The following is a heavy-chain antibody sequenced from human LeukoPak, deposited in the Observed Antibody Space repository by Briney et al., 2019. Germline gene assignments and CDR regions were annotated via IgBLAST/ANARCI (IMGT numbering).Heavy chain of an antibody. Sequence: GGSLRLSCAASGFTFDDYDMSWVRQAPGKGLEWASGINWNGGSTGYADSVKGRFTISRDNAKNSLYLQMNSLRAEDTALYYCARDLNVAAAGTFDYWGQGTLVTVSS. CDR1: GFTFDDYD. J-gene: IGHJ4*02. CDR3: ARDLNVAAAGTFDY. CDR2: INWNGGST. D-gene: IGHD6-13*01. V-gene: IGHV3-20*04.